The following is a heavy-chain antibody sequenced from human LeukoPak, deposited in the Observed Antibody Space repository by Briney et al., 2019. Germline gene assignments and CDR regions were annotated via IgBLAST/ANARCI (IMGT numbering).Heavy chain of an antibody. CDR2: INPSGGRT. Sequence: ASVKVSCKTSGYTFTRYYMHWVRQAPGQGLESMGTINPSGGRTSYAQNFQGRVTMTRDTSTSTLYMELSSLRSEDTAVYYCARDLGQTGQFDYWGQGTLVTVSS. D-gene: IGHD1-14*01. CDR3: ARDLGQTGQFDY. CDR1: GYTFTRYY. V-gene: IGHV1-46*01. J-gene: IGHJ4*02.